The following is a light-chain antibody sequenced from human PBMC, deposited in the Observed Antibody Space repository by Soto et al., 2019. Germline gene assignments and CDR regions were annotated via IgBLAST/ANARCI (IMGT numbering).Light chain of an antibody. J-gene: IGKJ4*01. Sequence: DIQMTQSPSSLSASVGDRVTITCRASQSISSYLNWYQQKPGKAPKLLIYAASSLQSWVPSRFSGSGSGTDFTLTISSLQPEDFATYYCQKSYSTPLTFGGGTKVDIK. CDR2: AAS. CDR3: QKSYSTPLT. CDR1: QSISSY. V-gene: IGKV1-39*01.